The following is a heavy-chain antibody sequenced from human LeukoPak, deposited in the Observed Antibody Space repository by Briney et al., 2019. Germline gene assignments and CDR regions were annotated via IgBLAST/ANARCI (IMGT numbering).Heavy chain of an antibody. Sequence: ASVKVSCKASGGTFSSYAISWVRQAPGQGLEWMGGIIPIFGTANYAQKFQGRVTITADESTSTAYMELSSLRSEDTAVYYCARVSRSFLYDFWSGSTVNDYWGQGTLVTVSS. CDR3: ARVSRSFLYDFWSGSTVNDY. J-gene: IGHJ4*02. CDR1: GGTFSSYA. V-gene: IGHV1-69*13. D-gene: IGHD3-3*01. CDR2: IIPIFGTA.